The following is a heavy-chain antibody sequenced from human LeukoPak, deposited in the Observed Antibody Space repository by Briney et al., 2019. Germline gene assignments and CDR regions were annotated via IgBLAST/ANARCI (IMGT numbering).Heavy chain of an antibody. CDR3: ARQGLMWAYYFDY. J-gene: IGHJ4*02. V-gene: IGHV4-59*08. Sequence: DPSETLSLTCTVSGGSISSYYWSWIRQPPGKGLEWIGYIYYSGSTNYNPSLKSRVTISVDTSKNQFSLKLSSVTAADTAVYYCARQGLMWAYYFDYWGQGTLVTVSS. CDR2: IYYSGST. D-gene: IGHD1-26*01. CDR1: GGSISSYY.